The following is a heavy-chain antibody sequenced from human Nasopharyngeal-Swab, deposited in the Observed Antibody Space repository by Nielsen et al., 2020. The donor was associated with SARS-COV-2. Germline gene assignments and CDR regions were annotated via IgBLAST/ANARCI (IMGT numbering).Heavy chain of an antibody. CDR1: GASISNRAYY. CDR3: VRDESGDYLGLPFDS. J-gene: IGHJ4*02. D-gene: IGHD4-17*01. CDR2: VFYTGT. V-gene: IGHV4-39*07. Sequence: SETLSLTCSVSGASISNRAYYWGWIRQSPERGLQWIGTVFYTGTYYNPSLQSRVTISVDKSKNQFSLKLTSVTAADTAVYYCVRDESGDYLGLPFDSWGPGTLVTVSS.